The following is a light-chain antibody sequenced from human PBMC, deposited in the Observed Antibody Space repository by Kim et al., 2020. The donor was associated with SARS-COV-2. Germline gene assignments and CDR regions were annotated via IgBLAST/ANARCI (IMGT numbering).Light chain of an antibody. CDR3: AAWDDSLHGWV. CDR1: SSNTVSNT. CDR2: SNN. V-gene: IGLV1-44*01. J-gene: IGLJ3*02. Sequence: GHRVTIFCSGSSSNTVSNTVHWYQQLPGSAPKLLIYSNNQRPSGVPDRFSASKSDTSASLAISGLQSEDEADYHCAAWDDSLHGWVFGGGTQLTVL.